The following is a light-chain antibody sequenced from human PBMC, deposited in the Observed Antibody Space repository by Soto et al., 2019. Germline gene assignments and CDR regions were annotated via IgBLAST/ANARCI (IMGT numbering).Light chain of an antibody. CDR3: QQYDSSPSSFT. V-gene: IGKV3-20*01. J-gene: IGKJ3*01. CDR2: GAS. Sequence: EIVLTQSPGTLSLSPGERATLSCRASQSVSGSSLAWYQQKPGQAPRLLIYGASSRATGIPDRFSGNGSGTDFTLTINRLEPEDFAVYYCQQYDSSPSSFTFGPGTKVDIK. CDR1: QSVSGSS.